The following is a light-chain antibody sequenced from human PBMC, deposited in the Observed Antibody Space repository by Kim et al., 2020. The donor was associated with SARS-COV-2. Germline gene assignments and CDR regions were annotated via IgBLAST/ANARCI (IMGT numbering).Light chain of an antibody. J-gene: IGLJ1*01. V-gene: IGLV2-14*01. CDR3: NSYTSGNTRV. CDR2: DVS. Sequence: QSALTQPASVSGSPVQSITISCTGTRSDIGGYNYVSWYQQHPGKAPKLMIYDVSKRPSGVSVRFSGSKSGNTASLTISGLQAEEEVDYYCNSYTSGNTRVFGNGTKVTVL. CDR1: RSDIGGYNY.